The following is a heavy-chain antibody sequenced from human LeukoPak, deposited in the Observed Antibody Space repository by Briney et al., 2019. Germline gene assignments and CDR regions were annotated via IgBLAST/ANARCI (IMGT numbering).Heavy chain of an antibody. CDR1: GFTFSSYW. D-gene: IGHD3-22*01. J-gene: IGHJ6*03. CDR3: AREDSSGFPYYYYYMDV. V-gene: IGHV3-7*01. CDR2: IKQDGSEK. Sequence: GSLRLSCAASGFTFSSYWMSWVRQAPGKGLEWVANIKQDGSEKYYVDSVKGRFTISRDNAKNSLYLQMNSLRAEDTAVYYCAREDSSGFPYYYYYMDVWGKGTTVTVSS.